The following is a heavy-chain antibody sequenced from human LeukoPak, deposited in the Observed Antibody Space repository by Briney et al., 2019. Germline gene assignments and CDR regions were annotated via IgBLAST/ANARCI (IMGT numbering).Heavy chain of an antibody. CDR3: ARDRRIAVVGTKKGILEFVY. J-gene: IGHJ4*02. CDR2: ISAYNGNT. CDR1: GYTFTSYG. Sequence: ASVKVSCKASGYTFTSYGISWVRQAPGQGLGWMGWISAYNGNTNYAQKLQGRVTMTTDTSTSTAYMELRSLRSDDTAVYYCARDRRIAVVGTKKGILEFVYWGQGTLVTVSS. D-gene: IGHD6-19*01. V-gene: IGHV1-18*01.